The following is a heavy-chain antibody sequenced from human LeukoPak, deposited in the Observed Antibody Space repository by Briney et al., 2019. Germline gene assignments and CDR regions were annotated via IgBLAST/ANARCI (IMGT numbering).Heavy chain of an antibody. Sequence: ASVKVSXKASGYTFTDYYLHWMRQAPGQGLEWMGWINPYSGGTKYTQKFQGRVTMTRDTSISTAYMDLNRLTFDDTAFYYCARGDIYGDYVWWGQGTLVTVSS. CDR3: ARGDIYGDYVW. J-gene: IGHJ4*02. CDR2: INPYSGGT. V-gene: IGHV1-2*02. D-gene: IGHD4-17*01. CDR1: GYTFTDYY.